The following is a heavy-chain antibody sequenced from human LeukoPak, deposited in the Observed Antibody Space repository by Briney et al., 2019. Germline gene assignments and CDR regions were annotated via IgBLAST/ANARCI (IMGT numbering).Heavy chain of an antibody. D-gene: IGHD3-22*01. V-gene: IGHV4-39*01. J-gene: IGHJ3*02. CDR3: ARWDYDSSGYYLSRGSAFDI. CDR2: IYYSGST. Sequence: PSETLSLTCTVSGGSISSSSYYWGWIRQPPGKGLEWIGSIYYSGSTYYNPSLKSRVTISVDTSKNQFSLKLSPVTAADTAVYYCARWDYDSSGYYLSRGSAFDIWGQGTMVTVSS. CDR1: GGSISSSSYY.